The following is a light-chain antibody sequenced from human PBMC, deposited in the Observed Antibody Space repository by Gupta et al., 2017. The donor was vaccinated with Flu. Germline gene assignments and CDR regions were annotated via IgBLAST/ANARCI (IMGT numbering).Light chain of an antibody. CDR1: YSDVGHHTY. Sequence: QSALTQPASVSGSPGQSITISCAGAYSDVGHHTYVSWYQQHPGKAPKLIIYEVYNRPSGVSNRFSGSKSGNTASLTISGLQAEDEAHYACASYTNTGVRVFGGGTKVNVL. V-gene: IGLV2-14*01. J-gene: IGLJ3*02. CDR3: ASYTNTGVRV. CDR2: EVY.